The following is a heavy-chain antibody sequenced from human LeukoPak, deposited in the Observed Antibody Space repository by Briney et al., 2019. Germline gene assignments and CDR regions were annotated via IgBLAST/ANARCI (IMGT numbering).Heavy chain of an antibody. CDR2: IYYSGST. D-gene: IGHD3-10*01. CDR3: ARLSLLWFGEPQDY. Sequence: SETLSLTCTVSGGSISSSSYYWGWIRQPPGKGLEWIGSIYYSGSTYYNPSLKSRVTISVDTSKNQFSLKLSSVTAADTAVYYCARLSLLWFGEPQDYWGQGTLVTVSS. J-gene: IGHJ4*02. CDR1: GGSISSSSYY. V-gene: IGHV4-39*01.